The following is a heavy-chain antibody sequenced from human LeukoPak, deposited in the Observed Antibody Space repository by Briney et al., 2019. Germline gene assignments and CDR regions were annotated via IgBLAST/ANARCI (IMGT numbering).Heavy chain of an antibody. CDR3: GLGQYGPVMDV. D-gene: IGHD3-10*01. V-gene: IGHV3-23*01. J-gene: IGHJ6*03. CDR1: GFTFSSYA. CDR2: ISGSGGST. Sequence: GGSLRLSCAASGFTFSSYAMSWVRQAPGKGLEWVSAISGSGGSTYYADSVKGRFTISRDNAKNSLYLQMNSLRAEDTAVYYCGLGQYGPVMDVWGKGTTVTVSS.